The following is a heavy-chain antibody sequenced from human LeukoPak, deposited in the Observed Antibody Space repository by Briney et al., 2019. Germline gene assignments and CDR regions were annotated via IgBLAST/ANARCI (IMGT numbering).Heavy chain of an antibody. CDR2: TYYRSKWYS. CDR1: GESVSSNSAA. Sequence: SQTLSLTCAISGESVSSNSAAWNWIRQSPSRGLEWLGRTYYRSKWYSDYAVSVRSRITINPDTSKNQFSLQLNSVTPEDTVVYYCAYYGDPPYNWFDPWGQGTLVTVSS. V-gene: IGHV6-1*01. D-gene: IGHD3-10*01. J-gene: IGHJ5*02. CDR3: AYYGDPPYNWFDP.